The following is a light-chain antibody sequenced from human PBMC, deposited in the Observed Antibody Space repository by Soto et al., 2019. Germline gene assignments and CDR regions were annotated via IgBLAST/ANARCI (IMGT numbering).Light chain of an antibody. J-gene: IGLJ2*01. V-gene: IGLV2-8*01. CDR2: EVN. CDR3: SSHSGSNLVV. Sequence: QSALTQPPSASGSPGQSVTISCTGTSSDVGGYNYVSWYQQHPGKAPKLMIYEVNKRPSGVPDRFSGSKSGNTASLAVSGLQAGDGADYYCSSHSGSNLVVFGGGTKLTVL. CDR1: SSDVGGYNY.